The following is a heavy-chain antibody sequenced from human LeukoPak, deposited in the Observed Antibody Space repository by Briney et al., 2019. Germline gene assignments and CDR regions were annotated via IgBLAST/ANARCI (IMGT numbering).Heavy chain of an antibody. CDR3: ERVWGYRNGFDY. J-gene: IGHJ4*02. Sequence: PGGSLRLSCAASGFTFSNFAVSWVRQAPGKGLEWVSAISGSGGSTYYADSVKGRFTISRDNAKNSLYLQMNSLRDEDTAVYYCERVWGYRNGFDYWGQGTLVTVSS. V-gene: IGHV3-23*01. D-gene: IGHD5-12*01. CDR2: ISGSGGST. CDR1: GFTFSNFA.